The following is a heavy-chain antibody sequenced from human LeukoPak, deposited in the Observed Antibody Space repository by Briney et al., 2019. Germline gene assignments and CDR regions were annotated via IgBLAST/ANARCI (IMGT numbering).Heavy chain of an antibody. CDR1: GFTFSSYA. D-gene: IGHD4-11*01. Sequence: PGGSLRLSCAASGFTFSSYAIHWVRRAPGKGLEWVAVISYDGSNKYYADSVKGRFTISRDNSKNTLYLQMNSLRPEDTAVYYCARTYYSDYPYFYYMDVWGKGTTVTVSS. CDR3: ARTYYSDYPYFYYMDV. CDR2: ISYDGSNK. V-gene: IGHV3-30*14. J-gene: IGHJ6*03.